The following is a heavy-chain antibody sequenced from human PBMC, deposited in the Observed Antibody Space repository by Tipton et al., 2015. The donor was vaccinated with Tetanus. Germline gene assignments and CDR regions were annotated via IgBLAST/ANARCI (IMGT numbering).Heavy chain of an antibody. J-gene: IGHJ3*02. Sequence: TLSLTCTVSGGSINTHYWSWIRQPPGRGLEWIGYVHYSGKTNYSPSLTSRVTLSVDTSRKQFSLKLRSVTAADTAVYYCARVGWLQQNKPAFDIWGQGTVVTVSS. D-gene: IGHD5-24*01. CDR2: VHYSGKT. CDR3: ARVGWLQQNKPAFDI. CDR1: GGSINTHY. V-gene: IGHV4-59*11.